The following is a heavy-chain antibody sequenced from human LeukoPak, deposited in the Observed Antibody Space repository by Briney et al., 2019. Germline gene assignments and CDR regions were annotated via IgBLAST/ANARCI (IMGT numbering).Heavy chain of an antibody. V-gene: IGHV3-15*01. CDR3: TTEVAVAGQGPS. CDR1: GFTFSNAW. D-gene: IGHD6-19*01. CDR2: IKSKTDGGTT. Sequence: GGSLRLSCAASGFTFSNAWMSWVRQAPGKGLEWVGRIKSKTDGGTTDYAAPVKGRFTISRDDSKNTLYLQMNSLKTEDTAVYYCTTEVAVAGQGPSWGQGTLVTVSS. J-gene: IGHJ5*02.